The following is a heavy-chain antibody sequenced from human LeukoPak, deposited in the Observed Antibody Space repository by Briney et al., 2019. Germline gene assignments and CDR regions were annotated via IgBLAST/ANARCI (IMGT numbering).Heavy chain of an antibody. J-gene: IGHJ4*02. CDR2: INGDGSST. CDR1: GFTLSNYW. CDR3: ARGIGYNGDY. V-gene: IGHV3-74*01. D-gene: IGHD5-24*01. Sequence: GGSLRLSCAASGFTLSNYWMHWVRQAPGKGLVWVSHINGDGSSTSSADSVKGRFTISRDNARNTLFLQMHSLRVEDTAVYYCARGIGYNGDYWGQGTLVTVSS.